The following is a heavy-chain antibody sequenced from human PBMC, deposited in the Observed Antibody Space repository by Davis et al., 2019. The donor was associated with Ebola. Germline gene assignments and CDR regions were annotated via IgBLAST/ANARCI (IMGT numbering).Heavy chain of an antibody. J-gene: IGHJ4*02. CDR3: AGEYFDSSGYSDY. V-gene: IGHV3-7*03. Sequence: GESLKISCAASGFTFSSYWMSWVRQAPGKGLEWVANIKQDGSEKYYVDSVKGRFTISRDNAKNSLYLQMNSLRAEDTAVYYCAGEYFDSSGYSDYWGQGTLVTVSS. D-gene: IGHD3-22*01. CDR2: IKQDGSEK. CDR1: GFTFSSYW.